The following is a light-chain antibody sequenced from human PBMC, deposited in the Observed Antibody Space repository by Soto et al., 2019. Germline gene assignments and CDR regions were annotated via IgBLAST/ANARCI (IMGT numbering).Light chain of an antibody. CDR1: QRVSSY. Sequence: EILMTQSPASLSVSPGDRATLSCRASQRVSSYLAWYQQNPGQAPRLLIYGASTRANGIAATLSGSGSGTQFTLTISSLQSEDFAVYYCQQYSNWTAITFGQGTRLEIK. CDR2: GAS. CDR3: QQYSNWTAIT. V-gene: IGKV3D-15*01. J-gene: IGKJ5*01.